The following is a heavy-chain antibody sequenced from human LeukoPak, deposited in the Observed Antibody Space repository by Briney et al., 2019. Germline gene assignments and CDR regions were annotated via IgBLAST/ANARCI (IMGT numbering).Heavy chain of an antibody. J-gene: IGHJ4*02. CDR3: ARGGYSYGLRKHFDY. V-gene: IGHV1-8*01. D-gene: IGHD5-18*01. Sequence: ASVKVSCKASGYTFTTYHINWVRQAPGQGLEWMGWMNPDSGNTGYAQKFQGRVTMTRGTSISTAYIELSSLRSEDTAVYYCARGGYSYGLRKHFDYWGQGTLVTVSS. CDR2: MNPDSGNT. CDR1: GYTFTTYH.